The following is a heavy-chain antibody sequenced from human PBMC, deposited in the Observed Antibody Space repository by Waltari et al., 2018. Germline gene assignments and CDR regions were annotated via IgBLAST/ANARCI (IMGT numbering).Heavy chain of an antibody. CDR3: ARETRRLLGLDYWGY. D-gene: IGHD3-3*01. CDR1: GGSISSSRYY. Sequence: QLQLQESGPGLVKPSETLSLTCTVSGGSISSSRYYWGWIRQPPGKGVWGIGSVFYSGSTVDNPSLKSRVTISLDTSKNKFSLKLSSVTAADTAVYYCARETRRLLGLDYWGYWGQGTLVTVSS. CDR2: VFYSGST. J-gene: IGHJ4*02. V-gene: IGHV4-39*07.